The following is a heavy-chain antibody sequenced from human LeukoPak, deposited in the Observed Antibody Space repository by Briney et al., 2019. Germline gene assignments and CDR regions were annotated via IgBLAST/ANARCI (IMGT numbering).Heavy chain of an antibody. CDR3: ARDPVVGSYRYSWFDP. V-gene: IGHV1-18*01. Sequence: GASVKVSCKASGYTFTSYGVSWVRQAPGQGLEWMGWISPYNGDTKYAQQFLGSVTMTTDIPTSTAYMELRGLRSDDTAVYYCARDPVVGSYRYSWFDPWGPGTLVTVSS. CDR2: ISPYNGDT. J-gene: IGHJ5*02. D-gene: IGHD3-16*02. CDR1: GYTFTSYG.